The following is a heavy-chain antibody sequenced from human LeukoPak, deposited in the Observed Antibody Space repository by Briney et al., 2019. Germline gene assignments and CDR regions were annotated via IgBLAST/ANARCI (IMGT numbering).Heavy chain of an antibody. Sequence: GGSLRLSCAASGFTFSSYAMHWVRQAPGKGLEWVAVISYDGSNKYYADSVKGRFTISRDNAKNSLYLQMNSLRAEDTAVYYCARVDFGTYYDILTGYYRGGYFDYWGQGTLVTVSS. CDR2: ISYDGSNK. V-gene: IGHV3-30*04. CDR3: ARVDFGTYYDILTGYYRGGYFDY. CDR1: GFTFSSYA. J-gene: IGHJ4*02. D-gene: IGHD3-9*01.